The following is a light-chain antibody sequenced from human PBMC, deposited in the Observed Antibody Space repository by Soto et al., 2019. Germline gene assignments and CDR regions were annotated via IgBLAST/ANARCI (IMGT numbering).Light chain of an antibody. CDR1: QGISSY. CDR2: AAS. V-gene: IGKV1-9*01. Sequence: DIQFTQSPSFLSASVGDRVTITCRASQGISSYLAWFQQKPGKAPKVLIYAASILQGGVPSRFSGSGSGTEFTLTISSVEPEDFATFSCRQLNSYPLTFGGGTKVEIK. J-gene: IGKJ4*01. CDR3: RQLNSYPLT.